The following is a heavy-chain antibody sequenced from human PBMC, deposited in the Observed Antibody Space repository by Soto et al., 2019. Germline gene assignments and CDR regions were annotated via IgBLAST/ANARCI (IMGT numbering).Heavy chain of an antibody. CDR2: IGTAGDT. CDR1: GFTFSSYD. V-gene: IGHV3-13*01. CDR3: ARALSAGELDY. D-gene: IGHD3-10*01. J-gene: IGHJ4*02. Sequence: GGSLRLSCAASGFTFSSYDMHWVRQATGKGLEWVSAIGTAGDTYYPGSVKGRFTISRGNAKNSLYLQMNSLRAGDTAVYYCARALSAGELDYWGQGTLVTVSS.